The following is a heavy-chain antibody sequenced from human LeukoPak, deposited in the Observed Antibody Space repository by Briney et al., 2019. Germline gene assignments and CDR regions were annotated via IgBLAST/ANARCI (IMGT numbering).Heavy chain of an antibody. CDR1: GFTFSSYG. Sequence: PGGSLRLSCAASGFTFSSYGMHWVRQAPGKGLEWVAVISYDGSNKYYADSVKGRFTISRDNSKNTLFLQMNSLRAEDTAVYFCAKGRVNYGSGSYPNDYWGQGTLVTVSS. CDR3: AKGRVNYGSGSYPNDY. J-gene: IGHJ4*02. CDR2: ISYDGSNK. V-gene: IGHV3-30*18. D-gene: IGHD3-10*01.